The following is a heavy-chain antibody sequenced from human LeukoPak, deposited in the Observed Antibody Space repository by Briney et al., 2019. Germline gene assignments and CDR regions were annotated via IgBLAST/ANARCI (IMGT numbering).Heavy chain of an antibody. CDR1: GGTFSSYA. CDR3: ARDEWQRELDF. Sequence: ASVKVSCKASGGTFSSYAISWVRQAPGQGLEWMGWIDPNTGATSYAPSFQGRVTMTSDTSISAAYMDLNSLRSDDTAVYYCARDEWQRELDFWGQGTLVTVSS. CDR2: IDPNTGAT. V-gene: IGHV1-2*02. J-gene: IGHJ4*02. D-gene: IGHD3-3*01.